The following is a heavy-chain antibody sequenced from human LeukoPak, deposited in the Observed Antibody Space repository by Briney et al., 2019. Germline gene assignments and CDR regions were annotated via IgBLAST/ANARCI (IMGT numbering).Heavy chain of an antibody. V-gene: IGHV1-18*01. Sequence: GESLKISCKASGYTFTSYGISWVRQAPGQGLEWMGWISPYNGNTKYLQKLQGRVTMTTDTSTSTAYMEVRSLRSDDTAVYYCAREESIGSYQFLHDYWGQGTLVTVSS. J-gene: IGHJ4*02. CDR2: ISPYNGNT. D-gene: IGHD1-26*01. CDR3: AREESIGSYQFLHDY. CDR1: GYTFTSYG.